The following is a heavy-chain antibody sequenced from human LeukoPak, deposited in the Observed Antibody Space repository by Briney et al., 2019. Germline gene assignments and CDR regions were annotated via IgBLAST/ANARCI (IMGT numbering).Heavy chain of an antibody. J-gene: IGHJ4*02. CDR3: AMAYSSSSAIDY. V-gene: IGHV3-30-3*01. CDR1: GFTFSSYA. CDR2: ISYDGSNK. Sequence: PGGSLRLSCAASGFTFSSYAMHWVRQAPGKGLEWVAVISYDGSNKYYADSVKGRFTISRDNSKNTLYLQMNSLRAEDTAVYYCAMAYSSSSAIDYWGQGTLVTVSS. D-gene: IGHD6-6*01.